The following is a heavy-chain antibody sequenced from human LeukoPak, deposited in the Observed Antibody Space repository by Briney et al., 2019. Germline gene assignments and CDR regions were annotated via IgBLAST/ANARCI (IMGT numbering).Heavy chain of an antibody. CDR2: IIPIFGTA. Sequence: ASVKVSCKASGGTFSSYAISWVRQAPGQGLEWMGRIIPIFGTANYAQKFQGRVTITTDEPTSTAYMELSSLRSEDTAVYYCARDRYCTNGVCYQYYWGQGTLVTVSS. J-gene: IGHJ4*02. CDR3: ARDRYCTNGVCYQYY. CDR1: GGTFSSYA. D-gene: IGHD2-8*01. V-gene: IGHV1-69*05.